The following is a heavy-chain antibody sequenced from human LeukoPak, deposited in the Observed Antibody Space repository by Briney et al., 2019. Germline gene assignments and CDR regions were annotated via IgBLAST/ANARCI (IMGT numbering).Heavy chain of an antibody. CDR3: AKDLKLGAIAPEFDY. Sequence: GGSLRLSCAASGFTFASYAMSWVRQAPGKGLEWVSAISGGGGSTYYADSVKGRFTISRDNSKNTLYLQMNSLRAEDTAVYYCAKDLKLGAIAPEFDYWGQGTLVTVAS. V-gene: IGHV3-23*01. CDR1: GFTFASYA. D-gene: IGHD1-26*01. J-gene: IGHJ4*02. CDR2: ISGGGGST.